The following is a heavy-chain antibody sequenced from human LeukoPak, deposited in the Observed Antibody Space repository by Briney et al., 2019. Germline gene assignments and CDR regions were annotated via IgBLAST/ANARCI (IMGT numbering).Heavy chain of an antibody. V-gene: IGHV4-61*02. Sequence: SETLSLTCTVSGGSISSSSYYWSWIRQPAGKGLEWIGRIYTSGSTNYNPSLKSRVTMSVDTSKDQFSLKLSSVTAADTAVYYCAGGVVIMFDAFDIWGQGTMVTVSS. CDR3: AGGVVIMFDAFDI. CDR2: IYTSGST. D-gene: IGHD3-3*01. CDR1: GGSISSSSYY. J-gene: IGHJ3*02.